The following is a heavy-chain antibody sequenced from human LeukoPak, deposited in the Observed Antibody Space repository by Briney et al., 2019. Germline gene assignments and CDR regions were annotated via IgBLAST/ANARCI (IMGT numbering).Heavy chain of an antibody. V-gene: IGHV1-8*02. Sequence: ASVKVSCKASGYTLTGYYIHWVRQAPGQGLEWMGWMNPNSGNTGYAQKFQGRVTMTRNTSISTAYMELSSLRSEDTAVYYCARDHDYGDYWGFSYGMDVWGQGTTVTVSS. J-gene: IGHJ6*02. CDR1: GYTLTGYY. CDR2: MNPNSGNT. D-gene: IGHD4-17*01. CDR3: ARDHDYGDYWGFSYGMDV.